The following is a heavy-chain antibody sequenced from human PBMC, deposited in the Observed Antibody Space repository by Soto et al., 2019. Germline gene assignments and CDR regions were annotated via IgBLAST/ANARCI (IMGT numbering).Heavy chain of an antibody. CDR1: GITFSTYA. J-gene: IGHJ4*02. V-gene: IGHV3-30-3*01. CDR3: ARDYYDRSGSSHSSVY. CDR2: ISYDGGNK. Sequence: GGSLRLSCAASGITFSTYAMHWVRQAPGKGLEWVAVISYDGGNKYYADSVKGRFTISRDNSKKALSLQMSSLRAEDTAVYYCARDYYDRSGSSHSSVYCGQGTLVIVSS. D-gene: IGHD3-22*01.